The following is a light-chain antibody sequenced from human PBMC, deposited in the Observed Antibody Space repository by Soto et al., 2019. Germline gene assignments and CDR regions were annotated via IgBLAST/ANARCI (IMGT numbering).Light chain of an antibody. CDR2: DVS. Sequence: QSALTQPASVSGSPGQSITISCTGTSSDVGDYNYVSWYQQHPGKAPKLMIFDVSNRPSGVSNRFSGSKSGNTASLTISGIQAEDEADYYCSSYTSSSTRVFGTGTKLTVL. CDR3: SSYTSSSTRV. J-gene: IGLJ1*01. CDR1: SSDVGDYNY. V-gene: IGLV2-14*01.